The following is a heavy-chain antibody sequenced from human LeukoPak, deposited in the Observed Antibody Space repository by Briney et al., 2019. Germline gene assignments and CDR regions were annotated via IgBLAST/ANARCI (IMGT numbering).Heavy chain of an antibody. CDR3: ASMKWELPRDSFYFDY. D-gene: IGHD1-26*01. J-gene: IGHJ4*02. CDR1: GYSISSGYY. CDR2: IYHSGST. Sequence: SETLSLTCTVSGYSISSGYYWGWIRQPPGKGLGWIGSIYHSGSTYYNPSLKSRVTISVDTSKNQFSLKLSSVTAADTAVYYCASMKWELPRDSFYFDYWGQGTLVTVSS. V-gene: IGHV4-38-2*02.